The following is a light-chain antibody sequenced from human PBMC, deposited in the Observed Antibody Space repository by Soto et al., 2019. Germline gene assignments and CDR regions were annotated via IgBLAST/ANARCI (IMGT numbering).Light chain of an antibody. CDR2: DVS. J-gene: IGLJ2*01. CDR1: SSDGGNYNY. CDR3: SSYTSSTTLVV. Sequence: QSVLTQPASVSGSPGQSITISCTGTSSDGGNYNYVSWYQQHPGKAPKLMIYDVSNRPSGVSNRFSGSKSGNTASLTISGLQTEDEADYYCSSYTSSTTLVVFGGGTKLTVL. V-gene: IGLV2-14*01.